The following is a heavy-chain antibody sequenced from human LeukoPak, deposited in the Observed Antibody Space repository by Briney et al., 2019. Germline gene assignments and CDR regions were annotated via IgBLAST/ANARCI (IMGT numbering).Heavy chain of an antibody. CDR2: ISGSDGST. D-gene: IGHD3-22*01. J-gene: IGHJ6*03. V-gene: IGHV3-23*01. Sequence: PGGSLRLSCAASGFSFSSYAMNWVRQAPGKGLQWVSSISGSDGSTYYADSVKGRFTIFRDNSKNTVYLQMNRLRAEDTATYYCVKGGTSMIVVVIMSYYYMDVWGKGTTVTVSS. CDR3: VKGGTSMIVVVIMSYYYMDV. CDR1: GFSFSSYA.